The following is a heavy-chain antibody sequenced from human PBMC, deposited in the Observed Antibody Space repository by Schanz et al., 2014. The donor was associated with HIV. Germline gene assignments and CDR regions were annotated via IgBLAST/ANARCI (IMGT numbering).Heavy chain of an antibody. Sequence: QVQLVESGGGVVQPGRSLRLSCAASGFTFSSYGMHWVRQAPGKGLEWAAVISYDGSNKYYADSVKGRFTISRDNSKNTLYLQMNSLRAEDTAVYYCARDGSSGWQDPFDYWGQGTLVTVSS. CDR1: GFTFSSYG. D-gene: IGHD6-19*01. J-gene: IGHJ4*02. CDR3: ARDGSSGWQDPFDY. CDR2: ISYDGSNK. V-gene: IGHV3-30*03.